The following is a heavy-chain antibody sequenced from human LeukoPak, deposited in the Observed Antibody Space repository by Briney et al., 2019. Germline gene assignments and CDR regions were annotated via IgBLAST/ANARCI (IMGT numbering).Heavy chain of an antibody. CDR2: IYYSGST. CDR3: ARGPAAWWFDP. CDR1: GGSSSSGDYY. J-gene: IGHJ5*02. Sequence: PSQTLSLTCTVSGGSSSSGDYYWSWIRQPPGKGLEWIGYIYYSGSTYYNPSLKSRVTISVDTSKNQFSLKLSSVTAADTAVYYCARGPAAWWFDPWGQGTLVTVSS. V-gene: IGHV4-30-4*08. D-gene: IGHD2-2*01.